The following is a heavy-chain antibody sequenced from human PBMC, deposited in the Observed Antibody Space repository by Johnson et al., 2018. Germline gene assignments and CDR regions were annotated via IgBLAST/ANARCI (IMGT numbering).Heavy chain of an antibody. J-gene: IGHJ6*03. V-gene: IGHV3-48*01. CDR3: AKFYGSGYYMDV. D-gene: IGHD3-10*01. Sequence: VQLVESGGGLLQPGGSLRLSCVASGFTFSTYNMNWVRQAPGKGLEWVSFISSSSGTIYYADSVKGRFTISRDNGENSLYLQMTSLRVGDTAVYYCAKFYGSGYYMDVWGKGTTVTVSS. CDR1: GFTFSTYN. CDR2: ISSSSGTI.